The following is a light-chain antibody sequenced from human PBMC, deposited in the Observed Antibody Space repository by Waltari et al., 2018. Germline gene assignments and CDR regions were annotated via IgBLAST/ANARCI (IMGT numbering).Light chain of an antibody. J-gene: IGKJ1*01. V-gene: IGKV3D-15*01. CDR1: QSVGSY. CDR3: QQYNDLPVT. Sequence: EIVMTQSPATLSLSPGETATLSCRASQSVGSYLAWYQQKPGQAPKLLVHSAYFRATGIPDRFSGSGSRTDFTLTISSLEPEDVGVYHCQQYNDLPVTFGQGP. CDR2: SAY.